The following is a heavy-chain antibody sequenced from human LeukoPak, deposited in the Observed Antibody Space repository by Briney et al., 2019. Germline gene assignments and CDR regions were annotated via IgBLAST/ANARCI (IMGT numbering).Heavy chain of an antibody. CDR1: GGSFSGYY. V-gene: IGHV4-34*01. J-gene: IGHJ6*02. D-gene: IGHD4-17*01. Sequence: SETLSLTCAVYGGSFSGYYWSWIRQPPGKGLEWIGEINHSGSTNYNPSLKSRVTISVDTSKNQFSLKLSSVTAADTAVYYCARPPNPYGDRTGDYYGMDVWGQGTTVTVSS. CDR2: INHSGST. CDR3: ARPPNPYGDRTGDYYGMDV.